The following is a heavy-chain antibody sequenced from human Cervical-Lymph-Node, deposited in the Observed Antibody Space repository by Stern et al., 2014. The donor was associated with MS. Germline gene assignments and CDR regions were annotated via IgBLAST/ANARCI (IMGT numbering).Heavy chain of an antibody. CDR1: GDTFSNYA. D-gene: IGHD4-11*01. J-gene: IGHJ4*02. Sequence: VQLVESGSEVKKPGASVIVSCKPSGDTFSNYALSWVRQAPGQGLEWVGGLIPFFGATRYGQKFQGRVTITTEESTGTAFMELSNLTSDDTAVYYCALRRSYYVYWGQGTLITVSS. V-gene: IGHV1-69*01. CDR2: LIPFFGAT. CDR3: ALRRSYYVY.